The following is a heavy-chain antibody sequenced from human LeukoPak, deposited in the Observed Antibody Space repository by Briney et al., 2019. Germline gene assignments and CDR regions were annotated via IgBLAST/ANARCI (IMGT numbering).Heavy chain of an antibody. CDR1: GFTFSSYW. Sequence: GSLRLSCAASGFTFSSYWMTWVRQAPGKGLEWVANIKQDGSEKYYVDSVKGRFTVSRDNPKNSLYLQMNSLRAEDTAVYYCARESPYSSSSPFDYWGQGTLVTVSS. J-gene: IGHJ4*02. V-gene: IGHV3-7*03. CDR3: ARESPYSSSSPFDY. CDR2: IKQDGSEK. D-gene: IGHD6-13*01.